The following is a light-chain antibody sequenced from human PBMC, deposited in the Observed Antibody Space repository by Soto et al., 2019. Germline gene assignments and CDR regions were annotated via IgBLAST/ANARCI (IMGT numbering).Light chain of an antibody. Sequence: QPVLTQSPSASGTPGQRVTISCSGSSSNIGSNTVNWYQQLPGTAPKLLIYSNNQRPSGVPDRLSGSKSGTSASLAITGLQSEDEADYYCAAWDDSLNGPVFGGGTKLTVL. CDR1: SSNIGSNT. CDR2: SNN. J-gene: IGLJ2*01. CDR3: AAWDDSLNGPV. V-gene: IGLV1-44*01.